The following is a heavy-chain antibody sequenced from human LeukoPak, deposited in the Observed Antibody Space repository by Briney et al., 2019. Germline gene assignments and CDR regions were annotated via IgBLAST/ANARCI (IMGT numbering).Heavy chain of an antibody. J-gene: IGHJ4*02. D-gene: IGHD3-3*01. CDR3: ARGLIFGVAGGLGY. CDR1: GYTFTSYG. V-gene: IGHV1-18*01. CDR2: ISAYNGNT. Sequence: ASVKVSCKASGYTFTSYGISWVRQAPGQGLEWMGWISAYNGNTNYAQKLQGRVTMTTDTSTSTAYMELRSLRSDDTAVYCCARGLIFGVAGGLGYWGQGTLVTVSS.